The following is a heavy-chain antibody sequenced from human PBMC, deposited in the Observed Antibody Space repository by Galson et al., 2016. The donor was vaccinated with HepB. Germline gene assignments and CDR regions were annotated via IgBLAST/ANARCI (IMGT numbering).Heavy chain of an antibody. D-gene: IGHD1-14*01. CDR3: ARRKKGNGDNPFDY. Sequence: SVKVSCKASGYTFTAYAMHWVRQAPGQRLEWMGWINLDNGDTKYSQRFQGGVTFIRDTSARTADMELSNLRSEDTGLYYCARRKKGNGDNPFDYWGQGTPVTVSS. J-gene: IGHJ4*02. CDR1: GYTFTAYA. V-gene: IGHV1-3*01. CDR2: INLDNGDT.